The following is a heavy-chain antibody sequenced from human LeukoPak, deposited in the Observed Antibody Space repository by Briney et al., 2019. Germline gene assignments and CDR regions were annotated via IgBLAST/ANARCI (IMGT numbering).Heavy chain of an antibody. CDR3: ARGTTGTFDY. D-gene: IGHD1-1*01. J-gene: IGHJ4*02. CDR2: IYHSGST. V-gene: IGHV4-30-2*01. CDR1: GGSISSGGYS. Sequence: SETLSLTCAVSGGSISSGGYSWSWIRQPPGKGLEWIGYIYHSGSTYYNPSLKSRVTISVNRSKNQFSLKLSSVTAADTAVYYCARGTTGTFDYWGQGTLVTVSS.